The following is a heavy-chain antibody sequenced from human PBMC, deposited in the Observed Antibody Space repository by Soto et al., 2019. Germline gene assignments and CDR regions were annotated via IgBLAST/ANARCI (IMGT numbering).Heavy chain of an antibody. J-gene: IGHJ6*02. CDR3: ARSSDILTGLGSMDV. CDR1: GFSLSTSGVG. Sequence: QITLKESGPTLVKPTQTLTLTCTFSGFSLSTSGVGVGWIRQPPGKALEWLALIYWDDDKRYSPSLKSRLTITKDTSKNQVVLTMTNMHPVDTATYYCARSSDILTGLGSMDVWGQGATVTVSS. CDR2: IYWDDDK. D-gene: IGHD3-9*01. V-gene: IGHV2-5*02.